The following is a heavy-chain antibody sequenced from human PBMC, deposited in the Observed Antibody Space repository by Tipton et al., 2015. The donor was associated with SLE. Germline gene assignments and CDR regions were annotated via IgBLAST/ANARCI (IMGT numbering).Heavy chain of an antibody. V-gene: IGHV3-23*01. CDR3: VLFGVVTPGDYFDY. J-gene: IGHJ4*02. Sequence: SLRLSCAASGFTFSSYWMSWVRQAPGKGLEWVSAISGSGGSTYYADSVKGRFTISRDNSKNTLYLQMSSLRAEDTAVYYCVLFGVVTPGDYFDYWGQGTLVTVSS. CDR2: ISGSGGST. CDR1: GFTFSSYW. D-gene: IGHD3-3*01.